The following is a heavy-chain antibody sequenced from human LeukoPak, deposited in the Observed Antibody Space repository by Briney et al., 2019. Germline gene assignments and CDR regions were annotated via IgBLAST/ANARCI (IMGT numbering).Heavy chain of an antibody. CDR2: INPSSGGT. CDR3: ARDVSVVVVPAAALDY. CDR1: GYTFTGYY. J-gene: IGHJ4*02. V-gene: IGHV1-2*02. Sequence: GASVTVSCKASGYTFTGYYMHWVRQAPGQGLEWMGWINPSSGGTNYAQKVQGMVTMTRDTSIGTAYMELSRLRSDDTAVYYCARDVSVVVVPAAALDYWGQGTLVTVSS. D-gene: IGHD2-2*01.